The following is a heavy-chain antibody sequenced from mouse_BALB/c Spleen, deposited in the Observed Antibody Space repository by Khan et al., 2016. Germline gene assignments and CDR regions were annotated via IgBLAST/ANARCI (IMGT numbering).Heavy chain of an antibody. J-gene: IGHJ1*01. V-gene: IGHV9-3-1*01. D-gene: IGHD1-1*01. CDR1: GYTFTNYG. CDR3: TIDRYYYGSSRYFDV. CDR2: INTYSGES. Sequence: QIQLVQSGPELKKPGKTVKISCKATGYTFTNYGMNWVKQAPGKGLKWMGWINTYSGESTYADDFKGRFAFSLETSDNTAYLQINNLKNEDTATYFCTIDRYYYGSSRYFDVWGAGTTVTVSS.